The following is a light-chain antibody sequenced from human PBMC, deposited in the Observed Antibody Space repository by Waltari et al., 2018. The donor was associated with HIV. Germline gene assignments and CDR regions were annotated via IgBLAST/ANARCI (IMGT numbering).Light chain of an antibody. Sequence: QSALPQPRSVSGSPGPSVTIPCTGTSRDVGGYNYVSWYQQHPGKAPKLIISDVSKRPSGDPDRFSGSKSGNTASLTISGLQAEDEADYYCCSYGGNYDWVFGGGTKLTVL. CDR1: SRDVGGYNY. J-gene: IGLJ3*02. CDR3: CSYGGNYDWV. CDR2: DVS. V-gene: IGLV2-11*01.